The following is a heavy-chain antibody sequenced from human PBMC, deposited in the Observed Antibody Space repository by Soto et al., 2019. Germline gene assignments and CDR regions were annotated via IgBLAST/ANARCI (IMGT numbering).Heavy chain of an antibody. D-gene: IGHD3-10*01. CDR1: SFTFSDFC. V-gene: IGHV3-30*18. J-gene: IGHJ6*02. CDR3: AKAKFRRPYYFYGMDV. Sequence: SLSLSCVASSFTFSDFCMHWVRQGPGKGLEWLAVISEDAETDFHADSVKGRFTVSRDNFKETLYLQMNSLTTDDSGVYFCAKAKFRRPYYFYGMDVWGQATTVTVSS. CDR2: ISEDAETD.